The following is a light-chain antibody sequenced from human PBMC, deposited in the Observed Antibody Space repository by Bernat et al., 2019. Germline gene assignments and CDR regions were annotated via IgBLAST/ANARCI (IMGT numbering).Light chain of an antibody. CDR3: QQTYSTQMS. J-gene: IGKJ5*01. V-gene: IGKV1-39*01. Sequence: DIQMTQSPSSLSASVGDRVTITCRASQTISVYLNWYQQTPGKAPKLLIHGASTLQSGVPSRFSGSGSGTDFTLTISSLQPEDFATYYCQQTYSTQMSLGKGKRVEIK. CDR1: QTISVY. CDR2: GAS.